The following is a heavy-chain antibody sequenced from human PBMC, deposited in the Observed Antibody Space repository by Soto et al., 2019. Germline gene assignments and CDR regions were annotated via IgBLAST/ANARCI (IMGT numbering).Heavy chain of an antibody. Sequence: GESLKISCXGSGYSFTSYWISWVRQMPGKGLEWMGRIDPSDSYTNYSPSFQGHVTISADKSISTAYLQWSSLKASDTAMYYCARHGVVGATSGSYYYYGMDVWGQGTTVTVSS. J-gene: IGHJ6*02. D-gene: IGHD1-26*01. V-gene: IGHV5-10-1*01. CDR1: GYSFTSYW. CDR2: IDPSDSYT. CDR3: ARHGVVGATSGSYYYYGMDV.